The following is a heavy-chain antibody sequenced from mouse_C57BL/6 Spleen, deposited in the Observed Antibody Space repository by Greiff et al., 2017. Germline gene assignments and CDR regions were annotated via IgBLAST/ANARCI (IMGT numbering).Heavy chain of an antibody. CDR1: GYTFSSYT. D-gene: IGHD2-4*01. Sequence: QVQLQQSGAVLARPGPSVKMSCKASGYTFSSYTMHWVQQRPGQGLEWIGYINPSSGDTKYNQKFKDKATLTADKSSSTAYMQLNSLTSEDSAGYDCAREDDYGFAYWGQGTLVTVSA. J-gene: IGHJ3*01. V-gene: IGHV1-4*01. CDR2: INPSSGDT. CDR3: AREDDYGFAY.